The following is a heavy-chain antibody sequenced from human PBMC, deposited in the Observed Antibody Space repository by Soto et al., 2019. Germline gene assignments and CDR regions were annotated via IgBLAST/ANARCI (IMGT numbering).Heavy chain of an antibody. D-gene: IGHD1-26*01. V-gene: IGHV1-58*01. CDR3: AAGIRSGSYYYYYYGMDV. Sequence: ASVKVSCKASGFTFTISAVQWVRQARGQRLEWIGWIVVGSGNTNYAQKFQERVTITRDMSTSTAYMEPSSLRSEDTAVYYCAAGIRSGSYYYYYYGMDVWGQGTTVTVSS. CDR2: IVVGSGNT. J-gene: IGHJ6*02. CDR1: GFTFTISA.